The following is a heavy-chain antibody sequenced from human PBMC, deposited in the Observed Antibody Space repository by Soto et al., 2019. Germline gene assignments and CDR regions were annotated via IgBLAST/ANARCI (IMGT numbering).Heavy chain of an antibody. CDR1: GFSLSNARMG. V-gene: IGHV2-26*01. CDR2: IFSNDEK. D-gene: IGHD6-13*01. J-gene: IGHJ3*02. Sequence: GPTLVNPTETLTLTCTVSGFSLSNARMGVSWIRQPPGKALEWLAHIFSNDEKSYSTSLKSRLTISKDTSKSQVVLTMTNMDPVETDTYYCERIRRIAAGKDAFDIWGQGTMVTVSS. CDR3: ERIRRIAAGKDAFDI.